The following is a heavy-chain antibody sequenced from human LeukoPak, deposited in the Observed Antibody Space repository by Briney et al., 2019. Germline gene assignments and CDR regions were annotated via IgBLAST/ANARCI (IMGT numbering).Heavy chain of an antibody. Sequence: GGSLRLSCAASGFTFSSYEMNWVRQAPGKGLEWVPYISSSGSTIYYADSVKGRFTISRDNAKNSLYLQMNSLRAEDTAVYYCGTVDHGGNSDYWGQGTLVTVSS. CDR1: GFTFSSYE. D-gene: IGHD4-23*01. V-gene: IGHV3-48*03. CDR2: ISSSGSTI. CDR3: GTVDHGGNSDY. J-gene: IGHJ4*02.